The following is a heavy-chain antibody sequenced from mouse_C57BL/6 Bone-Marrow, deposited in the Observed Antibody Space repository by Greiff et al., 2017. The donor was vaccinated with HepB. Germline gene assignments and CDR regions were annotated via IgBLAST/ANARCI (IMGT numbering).Heavy chain of an antibody. CDR1: GFSLTSYG. Sequence: QVQLQQSGPGLVAPSQSLSITCTVSGFSLTSYGVHWVRQPPGKGLEWLVVIWSDGSTTYNSALKSRLSISKDNSKSQVFLKMNSLQTDDTAMYYCASGSSYAGYAMDYWGQGTSVTVSS. V-gene: IGHV2-6*03. D-gene: IGHD1-1*01. J-gene: IGHJ4*01. CDR3: ASGSSYAGYAMDY. CDR2: IWSDGST.